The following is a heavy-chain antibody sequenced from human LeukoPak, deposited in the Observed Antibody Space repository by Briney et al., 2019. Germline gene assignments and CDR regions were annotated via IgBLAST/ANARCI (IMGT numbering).Heavy chain of an antibody. D-gene: IGHD2-15*01. CDR1: GFTFSSYS. CDR3: ARFIVWVDAFDI. V-gene: IGHV3-21*01. J-gene: IGHJ3*02. CDR2: ISSSSSYI. Sequence: GGSLRLSCAASGFTFSSYSMNWVRQAPGKGLEWVSSISSSSSYIYYADSVKGRFTISRDNAKNTLYLQMNSLRAEDTAVYYCARFIVWVDAFDIWGQGTMVTVSS.